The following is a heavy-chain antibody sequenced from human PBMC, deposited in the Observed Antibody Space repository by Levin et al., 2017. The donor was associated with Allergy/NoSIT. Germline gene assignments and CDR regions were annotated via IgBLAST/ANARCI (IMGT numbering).Heavy chain of an antibody. V-gene: IGHV3-11*04. CDR3: AARVFDY. J-gene: IGHJ4*02. CDR1: GFSLSDYY. CDR2: VSASGSTI. Sequence: GGSLRLSCGASGFSLSDYYMSWVRQAPGQGLEWVSYVSASGSTIYYADSVRGRFTISKDNAKNSLYLQMNSLRVDDTAVYYCAARVFDYWGQGTLVTVSS.